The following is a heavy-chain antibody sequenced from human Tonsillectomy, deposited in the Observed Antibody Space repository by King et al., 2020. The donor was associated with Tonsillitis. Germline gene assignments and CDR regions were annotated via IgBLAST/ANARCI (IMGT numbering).Heavy chain of an antibody. J-gene: IGHJ6*03. Sequence: QLQESGPGLVKPSETLSLTCTVSGGSISSDSYYWGWIRQPPGKGLEWIGSIYYRGTTYYNPSLKSRVTISVDTSKNQFSLRLSSVTAADTAVYYCAGLPSWGAYYYYLDVWGKGTTVTVSS. CDR2: IYYRGTT. CDR1: GGSISSDSYY. D-gene: IGHD1-26*01. CDR3: AGLPSWGAYYYYLDV. V-gene: IGHV4-39*01.